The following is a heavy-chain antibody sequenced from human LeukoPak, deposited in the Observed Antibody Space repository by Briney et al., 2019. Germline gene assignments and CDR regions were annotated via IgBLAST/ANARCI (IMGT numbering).Heavy chain of an antibody. D-gene: IGHD3-22*01. V-gene: IGHV1-18*01. Sequence: GASVKVSCKASGNLFTSYDINWVRQATGQGLEWMGWISAYNGNTNYAQKLQGRVTMTTDTSTSTAYMELRSLRSDDTAVYYCARASYYDSSGSSNDWGQGTLVTVSS. CDR2: ISAYNGNT. CDR3: ARASYYDSSGSSND. J-gene: IGHJ4*02. CDR1: GNLFTSYD.